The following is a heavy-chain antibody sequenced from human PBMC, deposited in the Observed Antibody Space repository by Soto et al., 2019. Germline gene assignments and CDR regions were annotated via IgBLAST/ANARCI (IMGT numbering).Heavy chain of an antibody. CDR1: GYTFTDYY. Sequence: QLQLVQSGPEVKRPGASVKVSCRASGYTFTDYYIHWVRQAPGQGLEWMGWINPDTGAATFAQKFHDLVTLTRDTSITTAYMELSGLTSDDTAVYFWARERVGQSSSDWNHVPFDVWGQGALVTVSS. CDR2: INPDTGAA. D-gene: IGHD6-19*01. CDR3: ARERVGQSSSDWNHVPFDV. V-gene: IGHV1-2*04. J-gene: IGHJ3*01.